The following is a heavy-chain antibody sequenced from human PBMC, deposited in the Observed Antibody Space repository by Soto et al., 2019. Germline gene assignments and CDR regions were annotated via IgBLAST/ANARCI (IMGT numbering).Heavy chain of an antibody. CDR2: ISSSGSTI. V-gene: IGHV3-48*03. J-gene: IGHJ4*02. Sequence: VGSLRLSCAASGFTFSSYEMNWVRQAPGKGLEWVSYISSSGSTIYYADSVKGRFTISRDNAKNSLYLQMNSLRAEDTAVYYCARAPTYYYDSSGSGPFDYWGQGTLVTVSS. CDR1: GFTFSSYE. CDR3: ARAPTYYYDSSGSGPFDY. D-gene: IGHD3-22*01.